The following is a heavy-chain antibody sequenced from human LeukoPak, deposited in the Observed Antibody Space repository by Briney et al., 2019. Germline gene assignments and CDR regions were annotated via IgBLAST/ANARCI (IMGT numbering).Heavy chain of an antibody. V-gene: IGHV3-7*01. CDR2: IKQDGSEK. CDR3: ARAVAGYYFDY. CDR1: GFTFSSYW. J-gene: IGHJ4*02. Sequence: PGGSLRLSCAASGFTFSSYWMSWARQAPGKGLEWVANIKQDGSEKYYVDSVKGRFTISRDNAKNSLYLQMNSLRAEDTAVYYCARAVAGYYFDYWGQGTLVTVSS. D-gene: IGHD6-19*01.